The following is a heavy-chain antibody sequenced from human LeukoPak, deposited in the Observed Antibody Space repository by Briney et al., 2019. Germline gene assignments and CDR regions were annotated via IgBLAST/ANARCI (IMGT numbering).Heavy chain of an antibody. D-gene: IGHD6-13*01. V-gene: IGHV4-39*01. J-gene: IGHJ4*02. CDR1: GGSISSSGYY. Sequence: SETLSLTCTVSGGSISSSGYYWGWIRQPPGKGLEWIGSVYYSGNTYYNPSLKSRVTISVDTSKNQFSLRLSSVTAADTAVYYRATPFATGYSSSWYSYWGQGTLVTVSS. CDR3: ATPFATGYSSSWYSY. CDR2: VYYSGNT.